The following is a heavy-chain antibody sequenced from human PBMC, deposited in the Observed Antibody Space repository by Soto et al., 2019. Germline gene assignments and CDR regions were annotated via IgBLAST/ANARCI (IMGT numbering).Heavy chain of an antibody. CDR1: GFTFSSYA. Sequence: VGSLRLSCAASGFTFSSYAMHWVRQAPGKGLEWVAVISYDGSNKYYADSVKGRFTISRDNSKNTLYLQMNSLRAEDTAVYYCARVSEYYDILTGHYFTGGMDVWGQGTTVTVSS. CDR2: ISYDGSNK. CDR3: ARVSEYYDILTGHYFTGGMDV. J-gene: IGHJ6*02. D-gene: IGHD3-9*01. V-gene: IGHV3-30-3*01.